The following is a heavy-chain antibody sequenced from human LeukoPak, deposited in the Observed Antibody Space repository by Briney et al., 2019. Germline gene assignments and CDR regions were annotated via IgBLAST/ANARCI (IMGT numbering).Heavy chain of an antibody. Sequence: ASVKVSCKASGYTFTGYYIHWVRQAPGQGLEWMGWINPNSGGTNYAQKFQGRVTMTRDTSITTAYMELSRLISDDTAVYYCARGLTDEHQLILHWFDPWSQGTLVTVSS. CDR1: GYTFTGYY. CDR3: ARGLTDEHQLILHWFDP. D-gene: IGHD2-2*01. CDR2: INPNSGGT. J-gene: IGHJ5*02. V-gene: IGHV1-2*02.